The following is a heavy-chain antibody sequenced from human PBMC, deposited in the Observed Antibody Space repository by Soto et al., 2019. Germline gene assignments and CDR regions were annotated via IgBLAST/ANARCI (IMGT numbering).Heavy chain of an antibody. CDR3: ARQRTSVVTQAYFDV. D-gene: IGHD2-21*02. CDR2: IYHGGST. Sequence: PSETLSLTCAVSGYSISSGYYWGWLRQPPGKGLEWIGSIYHGGSTYYNPSLNSRVTLSIDMTNNHVSLKLKSVTAADTALYFCARQRTSVVTQAYFDVWGPGSLVTVSS. CDR1: GYSISSGYY. V-gene: IGHV4-38-2*01. J-gene: IGHJ4*02.